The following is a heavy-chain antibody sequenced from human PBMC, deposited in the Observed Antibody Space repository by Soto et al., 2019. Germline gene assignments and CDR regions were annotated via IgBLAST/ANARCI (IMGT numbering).Heavy chain of an antibody. CDR3: ARRCRQYFYYLYV. CDR1: GFTLSGYA. Sequence: EVQLAESGGGLAQPGGSLRLSCAASGFTLSGYAMHWVRQAPGKGLEYVSGISGNGVATYYADSVQGRFTISRDDSKNSVYPQMGRLRTEVVAVDCWARRCRQYFYYLYVWGKGSTVAVSS. D-gene: IGHD6-6*01. CDR2: ISGNGVAT. V-gene: IGHV3-64*07. J-gene: IGHJ6*03.